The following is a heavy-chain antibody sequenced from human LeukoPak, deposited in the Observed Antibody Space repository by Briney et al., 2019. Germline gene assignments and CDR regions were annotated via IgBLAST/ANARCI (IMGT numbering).Heavy chain of an antibody. V-gene: IGHV4-59*01. CDR3: ARVRRFSGYYNVYFDY. D-gene: IGHD3-3*01. CDR1: GGSISSYY. J-gene: IGHJ4*02. Sequence: SETLSLTCTVSGGSISSYYWGWIRQPPGKGLEWIGYINYSGTTNYNPSLKSRVTVLVGSSNNQFSLKLRSVTAADTAVYYCARVRRFSGYYNVYFDYWGQGTLVTVSS. CDR2: INYSGTT.